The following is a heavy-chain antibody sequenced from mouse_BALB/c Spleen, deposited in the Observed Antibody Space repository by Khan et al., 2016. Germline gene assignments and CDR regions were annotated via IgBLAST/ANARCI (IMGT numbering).Heavy chain of an antibody. Sequence: EVKLEESGPSLVKPSQTLSLTCSVTGDFITSGYWNWIRKFPGNKLEYMGYISYSGSTYYNPSLKSRISITRDTSKNQYYLQLNSVTTEDTATYYCATYDGYLFDYWGQGTTLTVSS. CDR2: ISYSGST. V-gene: IGHV3-8*02. J-gene: IGHJ2*01. D-gene: IGHD2-3*01. CDR3: ATYDGYLFDY. CDR1: GDFITSGY.